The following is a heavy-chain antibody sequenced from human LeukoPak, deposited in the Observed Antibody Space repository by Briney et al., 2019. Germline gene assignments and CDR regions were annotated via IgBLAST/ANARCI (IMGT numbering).Heavy chain of an antibody. V-gene: IGHV3-64*04. CDR2: ISSSGGIT. CDR1: GVTFSNYP. J-gene: IGHJ4*02. CDR3: ARDPRDDHNSLDY. Sequence: GGSLRLSCSASGVTFSNYPMHWVRQAPGKGLEYVSAISSSGGITYYADSVKGRFTISRDNPKNSLYLQMGSLRADDTAMYYCARDPRDDHNSLDYWGQGTQVTVSS. D-gene: IGHD5-24*01.